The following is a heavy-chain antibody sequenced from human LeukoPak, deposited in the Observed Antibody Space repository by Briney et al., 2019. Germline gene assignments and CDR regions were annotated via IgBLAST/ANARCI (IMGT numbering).Heavy chain of an antibody. CDR2: ISAYNGNT. V-gene: IGHV1-18*01. Sequence: GASVKVSCKASGYTFTSYGISWVRQAPGQGLEWMGWISAYNGNTNYAQKLQGRVTMTRDTSISTAYMELSRLRSDDTAVYYCARDLPSSAAIGYWGQGTLVTVSS. CDR3: ARDLPSSAAIGY. CDR1: GYTFTSYG. D-gene: IGHD3-10*01. J-gene: IGHJ4*02.